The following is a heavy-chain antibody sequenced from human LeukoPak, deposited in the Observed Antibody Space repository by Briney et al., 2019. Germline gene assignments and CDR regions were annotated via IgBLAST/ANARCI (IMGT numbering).Heavy chain of an antibody. CDR3: ARSHPHIVGAPFDY. D-gene: IGHD1-26*01. CDR1: GYTFTGYY. Sequence: ASVKVSCKASGYTFTGYYMHWVRQAPGQGLEWMGWINPNSGGTNYAQKFQGRVTMTRDTSISTAYMELSRLRSDDTAVYYCARSHPHIVGAPFDYWGQGTLVTVSS. CDR2: INPNSGGT. V-gene: IGHV1-2*02. J-gene: IGHJ4*02.